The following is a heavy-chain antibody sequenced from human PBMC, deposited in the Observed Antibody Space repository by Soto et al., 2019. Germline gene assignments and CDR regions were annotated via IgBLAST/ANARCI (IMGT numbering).Heavy chain of an antibody. CDR3: AGLYCSGGSCYPKGAFDI. Sequence: SETLSLTCAVYGGSFSGYYWSWIRQPPGKGLEWIGEINHSGSTNYNPSLKSRVTISVDTSKNQFSLKLSSVTAADTAVYYCAGLYCSGGSCYPKGAFDIWGQGTMVTVSS. CDR1: GGSFSGYY. D-gene: IGHD2-15*01. J-gene: IGHJ3*02. CDR2: INHSGST. V-gene: IGHV4-34*01.